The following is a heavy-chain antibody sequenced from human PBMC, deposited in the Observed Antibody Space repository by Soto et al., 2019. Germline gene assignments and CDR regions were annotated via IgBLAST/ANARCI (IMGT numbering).Heavy chain of an antibody. J-gene: IGHJ3*02. CDR2: IYYSGST. D-gene: IGHD3-10*01. V-gene: IGHV4-39*01. Sequence: QLQLQESGPGLVKPSETLSLTCTVSGGSISSSSYYWGWIRQPPGKGLEWIGSIYYSGSTYYNPSLKSRVTISVDTSKNQFSLKLSSVTAADTAVYYCARRGGQGSGSSFAFDIWGQGTMVTVSS. CDR3: ARRGGQGSGSSFAFDI. CDR1: GGSISSSSYY.